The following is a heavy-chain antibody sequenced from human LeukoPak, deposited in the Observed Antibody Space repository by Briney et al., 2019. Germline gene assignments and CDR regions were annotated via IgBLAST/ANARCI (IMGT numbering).Heavy chain of an antibody. V-gene: IGHV1-24*01. J-gene: IGHJ5*02. CDR1: GYTLTKLS. CDR3: ATGAIAADGRWDAWFDP. CDR2: FDPEDGER. D-gene: IGHD6-13*01. Sequence: ASVKVSCKVSGYTLTKLSIHWVRQAPGKGLEWMAGFDPEDGERVYAQKLQDRVTMTEDTSTDTAYMELSSLRSEDTAVYYCATGAIAADGRWDAWFDPWGQGTLVTVSS.